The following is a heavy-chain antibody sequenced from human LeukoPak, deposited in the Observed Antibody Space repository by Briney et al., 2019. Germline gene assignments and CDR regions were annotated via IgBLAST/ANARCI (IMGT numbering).Heavy chain of an antibody. J-gene: IGHJ2*01. D-gene: IGHD4-17*01. CDR2: IYHSGST. Sequence: SQTLSLTCAVSGSSISSGGYSWSWIRQPPGKGLEWIGYIYHSGSTYYNPSLKSRVTISVDRSKNQFSLKLSSVTAADTAVYYCARARVTTSSRYFDLWGRGTLVTVSS. CDR1: GSSISSGGYS. V-gene: IGHV4-30-2*01. CDR3: ARARVTTSSRYFDL.